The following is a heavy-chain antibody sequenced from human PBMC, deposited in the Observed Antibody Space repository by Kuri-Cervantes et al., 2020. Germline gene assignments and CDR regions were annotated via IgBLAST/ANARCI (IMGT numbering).Heavy chain of an antibody. CDR3: ARDFSYYDSSGYGY. D-gene: IGHD3-22*01. CDR2: ISWNSGSI. J-gene: IGHJ4*02. Sequence: GGSLRLSCAASGFTFDDYAMHWVRQAPGKGLEWVSGISWNSGSIGYADSVKGRFTISRDNAKNSLYLQMNSLRAEDTAVYYCARDFSYYDSSGYGYWGQGTLVTVSS. V-gene: IGHV3-9*01. CDR1: GFTFDDYA.